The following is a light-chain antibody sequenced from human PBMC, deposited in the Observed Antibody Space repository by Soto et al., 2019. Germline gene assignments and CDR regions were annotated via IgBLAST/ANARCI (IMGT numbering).Light chain of an antibody. J-gene: IGLJ3*02. CDR2: YDD. CDR3: AAWDDSLNGWV. V-gene: IGLV1-44*01. Sequence: QSVLTQPPSASGTPGQRVTISCSGSSSNIGSNTVNWYQQLPGTAPKLLIYYDDLLPSGVSDRFSGSKSGTSASLAISGLQSEDEADYYCAAWDDSLNGWVFGGGTQLTVL. CDR1: SSNIGSNT.